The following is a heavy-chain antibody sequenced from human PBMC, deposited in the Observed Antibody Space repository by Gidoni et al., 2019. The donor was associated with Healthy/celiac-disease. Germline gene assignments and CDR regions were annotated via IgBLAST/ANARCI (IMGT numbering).Heavy chain of an antibody. Sequence: QLQLPESCPVLVKPSETLSLTCTVSGGSISSSSYYWGWLRQPPGKGLEWIGSIYYRGSTYYNPSLKSRVTISVDTSKNQFSRKLGSVTAADTAVYYWARGKSKKKVVPFGYWGQGTLVTVSS. V-gene: IGHV4-39*01. CDR1: GGSISSSSYY. D-gene: IGHD3-22*01. CDR3: ARGKSKKKVVPFGY. CDR2: IYYRGST. J-gene: IGHJ4*02.